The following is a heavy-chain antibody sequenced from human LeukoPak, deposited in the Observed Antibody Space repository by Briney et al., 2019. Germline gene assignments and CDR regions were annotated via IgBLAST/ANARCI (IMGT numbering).Heavy chain of an antibody. CDR1: GYTFTSYY. V-gene: IGHV1-46*01. Sequence: ASVKVSCKASGYTFTSYYMHWVRQAPGQGLEWMGIINPSGGSTSYAQKFQGRVTMTRDTSTSTVYMELSSLRSEDTAVYYCARDLEATYYYGSGSFDYWGQGTLVTVSS. CDR2: INPSGGST. J-gene: IGHJ4*02. D-gene: IGHD3-10*01. CDR3: ARDLEATYYYGSGSFDY.